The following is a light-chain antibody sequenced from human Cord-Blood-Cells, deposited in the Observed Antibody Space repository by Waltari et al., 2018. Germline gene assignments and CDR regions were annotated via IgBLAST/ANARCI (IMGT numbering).Light chain of an antibody. V-gene: IGLV2-11*01. CDR3: CSYAGSYNWV. CDR1: SSDVGGYNY. J-gene: IGLJ3*02. Sequence: QSALTQPRSVSGSPGQSVTISCTGTSSDVGGYNYVSWYQQHPGKAPKLMIYDVSKRPSGVPDRFSGYKSGNTASLTISGLQAEDEADYYCCSYAGSYNWVFGGGTKLTVL. CDR2: DVS.